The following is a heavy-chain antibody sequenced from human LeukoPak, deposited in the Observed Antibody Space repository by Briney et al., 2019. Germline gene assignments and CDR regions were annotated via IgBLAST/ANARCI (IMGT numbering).Heavy chain of an antibody. D-gene: IGHD6-13*01. CDR1: GFTFSSYS. J-gene: IGHJ4*02. CDR2: ISSSSSYI. V-gene: IGHV3-21*01. CDR3: ARDRLYSSSWTLDY. Sequence: GGSLRLSCAASGFTFSSYSMNWVRQAPGKGPEWVSSISSSSSYIYYADSVKGRFTISRDNAKNSLYLQMNSLRAEDTAVYYCARDRLYSSSWTLDYWGQGTLVTVSS.